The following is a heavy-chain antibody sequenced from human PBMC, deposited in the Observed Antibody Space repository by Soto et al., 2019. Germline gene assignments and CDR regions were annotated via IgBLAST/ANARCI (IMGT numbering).Heavy chain of an antibody. CDR1: GYTFTSYD. CDR2: MNPNSGNT. V-gene: IGHV1-8*01. CDR3: ARWFGQSYYYYGMDV. J-gene: IGHJ6*02. D-gene: IGHD3-10*01. Sequence: GASVKVSCKASGYTFTSYDINWVRQATGQGLEWMGWMNPNSGNTGYAQKFQGRVTMTRNTSISTAYMELSSLRPEDTAVYYCARWFGQSYYYYGMDVWGQVTTVTVSS.